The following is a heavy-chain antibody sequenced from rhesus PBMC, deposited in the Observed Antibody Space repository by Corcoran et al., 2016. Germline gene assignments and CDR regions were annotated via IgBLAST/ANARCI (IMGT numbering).Heavy chain of an antibody. V-gene: IGHV2-95*01. CDR1: GFSLRASGTG. CDR3: ARLLYMKTVTTEAY. CDR2: SYWNDNK. D-gene: IGHD4-23*01. J-gene: IGHJ4*01. Sequence: QVTLKESGPALVKPTQTLTLTCTLSGFSLRASGTGVGWIRPPPGKALEILANSYWNDNKYYMTSRKRRPTSAKDTSKNQVRLTRTNMDPVETARYYGARLLYMKTVTTEAYWGQGVLVTVSS.